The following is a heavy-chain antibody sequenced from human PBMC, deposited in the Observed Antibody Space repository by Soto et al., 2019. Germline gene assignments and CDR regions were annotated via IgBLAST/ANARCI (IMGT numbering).Heavy chain of an antibody. CDR1: GYTFTSYG. V-gene: IGHV1-18*01. CDR2: ISAYNGNT. J-gene: IGHJ6*02. CDR3: ASTALRCSSTSCYQHPYYYYYYGMDV. D-gene: IGHD2-2*01. Sequence: ASVKVSCKASGYTFTSYGISWVRQAPGQGLEWMGWISAYNGNTNYAQKLQGRVTMTTDTSTSTAYMEPRSLRSDDTAVYYCASTALRCSSTSCYQHPYYYYYYGMDVWGQGTTVTVSS.